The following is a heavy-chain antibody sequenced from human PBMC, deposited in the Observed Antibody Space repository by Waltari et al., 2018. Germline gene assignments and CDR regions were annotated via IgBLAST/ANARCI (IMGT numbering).Heavy chain of an antibody. CDR2: IYYSGST. CDR1: GGSISSSSYY. Sequence: QLQLQESGPGLVKPSETLSLTCTVSGGSISSSSYYWGWLRQPPGKGREWIGSIYYSGSTYYNPSLKIRVTISVDTSKNQVSLKLSSVTAADTAVYYCARIHPGQQLGGYHGWFDPWGQGTLVTVSS. V-gene: IGHV4-39*07. D-gene: IGHD6-13*01. J-gene: IGHJ5*02. CDR3: ARIHPGQQLGGYHGWFDP.